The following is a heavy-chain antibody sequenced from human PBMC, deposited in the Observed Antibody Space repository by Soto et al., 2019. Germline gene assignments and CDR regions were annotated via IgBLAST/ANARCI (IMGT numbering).Heavy chain of an antibody. CDR2: IYSDGSST. CDR3: ARARIAVAGYDY. CDR1: GFSVSSDY. D-gene: IGHD6-19*01. V-gene: IGHV3-74*01. J-gene: IGHJ4*02. Sequence: GGSLRLSCAASGFSVSSDYMSWVRQAPGKGLEWVSLIYSDGSSTSYADSVRGRFTISRDNAKNTLYLQMNSLRAEDTAVYYCARARIAVAGYDYWGQGTLVTVSS.